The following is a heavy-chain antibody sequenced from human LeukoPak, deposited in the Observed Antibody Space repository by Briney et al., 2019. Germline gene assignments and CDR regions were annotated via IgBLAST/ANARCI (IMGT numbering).Heavy chain of an antibody. CDR1: GYTFTSYG. Sequence: ASVKVSCKASGYTFTSYGISWVRQAPGQGLEWMGWISTYSGNTHYAQKLQGRVTMTTDTSTSTAYMELRSLRSDDTAVYYCARSSLAVAGSVFDYWGQGTLVTVSS. CDR2: ISTYSGNT. D-gene: IGHD6-19*01. CDR3: ARSSLAVAGSVFDY. V-gene: IGHV1-18*01. J-gene: IGHJ4*02.